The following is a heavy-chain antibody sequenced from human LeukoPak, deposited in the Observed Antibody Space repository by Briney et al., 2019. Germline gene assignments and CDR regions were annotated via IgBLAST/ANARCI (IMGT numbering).Heavy chain of an antibody. J-gene: IGHJ4*01. Sequence: ASVKVSCKASGYTFTGYYMHWVRQAPGQGLEWMGWINPNSGGTKYAQNFQGRVTMTSDTSISTACMELSRLRSDDTAVYYCARGRSVNHDGQDYWGHGTLVTVSS. V-gene: IGHV1-2*02. D-gene: IGHD2-8*01. CDR2: INPNSGGT. CDR3: ARGRSVNHDGQDY. CDR1: GYTFTGYY.